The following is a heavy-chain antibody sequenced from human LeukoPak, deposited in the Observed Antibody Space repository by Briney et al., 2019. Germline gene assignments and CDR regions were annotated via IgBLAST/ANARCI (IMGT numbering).Heavy chain of an antibody. Sequence: SMKVSCKASGGTFSSYAISWERQAPGQGLEWMGGIIPIFGTANYAQKFQGRVTITADESTSTAYMELSSLRSEDTAVYYCARGRVVPVPDYWGQGTLVTVSS. CDR3: ARGRVVPVPDY. CDR2: IIPIFGTA. CDR1: GGTFSSYA. V-gene: IGHV1-69*01. D-gene: IGHD2-2*01. J-gene: IGHJ4*02.